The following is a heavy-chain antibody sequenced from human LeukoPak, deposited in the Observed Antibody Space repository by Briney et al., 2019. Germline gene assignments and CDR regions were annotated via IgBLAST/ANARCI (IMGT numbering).Heavy chain of an antibody. CDR1: GFTVSSNY. D-gene: IGHD6-13*01. Sequence: GGSLRLSCAASGFTVSSNYMSWVRQAPGKGLEWVSVIYSGGSTYCADSVKGRFTISRDNAMNSLFLPINSLRAEDTALYYCAREIDGPAAAFYDYYMDVWGKGTTVTVSS. CDR2: IYSGGST. CDR3: AREIDGPAAAFYDYYMDV. V-gene: IGHV3-53*01. J-gene: IGHJ6*03.